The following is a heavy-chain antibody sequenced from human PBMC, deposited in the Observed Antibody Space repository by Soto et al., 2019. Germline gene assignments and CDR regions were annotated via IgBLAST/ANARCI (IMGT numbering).Heavy chain of an antibody. CDR2: IYHRGST. CDR3: VRDRGGYGSNDC. D-gene: IGHD3-10*01. CDR1: GGSITTTEYY. J-gene: IGHJ4*02. V-gene: IGHV4-30-4*01. Sequence: TLSLTCTVSGGSITTTEYYWSWIRQSPGKGLEWIGYIYHRGSTFYSPSLQSRVSLSVDTSQNQFSLNLTSVTAADTAVYYCVRDRGGYGSNDCWGQGTLVTVSS.